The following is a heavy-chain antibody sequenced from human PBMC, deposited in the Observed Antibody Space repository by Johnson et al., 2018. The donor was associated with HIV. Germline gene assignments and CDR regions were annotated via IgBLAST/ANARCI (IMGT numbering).Heavy chain of an antibody. CDR1: GFTFSSYA. CDR2: ISYDGSNK. CDR3: ASETVPHAFDI. Sequence: QVQLVESGGGVVQPGRSLRLSCAASGFTFSSYAMHRVRQAPGKGLEWVAVISYDGSNKYYADSVKGRFTISRDNSKNTLYLQMNSLRAGDTAVYYCASETVPHAFDIWGQGTMVTVSS. J-gene: IGHJ3*02. V-gene: IGHV3-30-3*01. D-gene: IGHD1-1*01.